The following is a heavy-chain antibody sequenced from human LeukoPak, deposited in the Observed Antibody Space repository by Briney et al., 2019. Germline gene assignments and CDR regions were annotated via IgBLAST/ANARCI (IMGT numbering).Heavy chain of an antibody. CDR2: IYHSGST. CDR3: ARGPRSFIDY. V-gene: IGHV4-59*12. CDR1: GGSISSYY. Sequence: SETLSLTCTVSGGSISSYYWSWIRQPPGKGLEWIGYIYHSGSTYYNPSLKSRVTISVDRSKNQFSLKLSSVTAADTAVYYCARGPRSFIDYWGQGTLVTVSS. J-gene: IGHJ4*02. D-gene: IGHD3-16*02.